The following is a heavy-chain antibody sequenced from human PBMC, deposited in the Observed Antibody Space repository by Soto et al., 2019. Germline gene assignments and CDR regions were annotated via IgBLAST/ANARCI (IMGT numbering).Heavy chain of an antibody. CDR1: GFSLTASETR. J-gene: IGHJ4*02. CDR2: IDWDDEK. V-gene: IGHV2-70*04. D-gene: IGHD4-17*01. Sequence: SGPTLVNPTPTLTLTCTISGFSLTASETRVSWIRQPPGKSLEWLARIDWDDEKFYRTSLKRRLTISRDTSKNQVVLTITNMDPVDTATYYCAGRIRGDYSFAFGGQGALVTVAS. CDR3: AGRIRGDYSFAF.